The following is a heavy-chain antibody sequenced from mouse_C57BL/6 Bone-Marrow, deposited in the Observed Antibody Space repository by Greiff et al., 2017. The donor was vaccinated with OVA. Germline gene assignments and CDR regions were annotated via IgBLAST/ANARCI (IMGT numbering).Heavy chain of an antibody. CDR3: TTWYYGSSFYIDC. CDR2: IDPENGDT. Sequence: VQLQQSGAELVRPGASVKLSCTASGFNIKDDYMHWVKQRPEPGLEWIGWIDPENGDTEYASKFQGKATITADTSSNTAYLQLSSLTSEDTAVYYSTTWYYGSSFYIDCWGQGTTLTVSS. D-gene: IGHD1-1*01. CDR1: GFNIKDDY. V-gene: IGHV14-4*01. J-gene: IGHJ2*01.